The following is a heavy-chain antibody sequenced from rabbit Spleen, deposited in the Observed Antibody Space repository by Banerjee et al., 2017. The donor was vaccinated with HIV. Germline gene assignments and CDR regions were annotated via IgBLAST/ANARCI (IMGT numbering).Heavy chain of an antibody. D-gene: IGHD6-1*01. CDR3: ARENGTLGSAIDL. V-gene: IGHV1S45*01. J-gene: IGHJ4*01. CDR1: GFSFSDRDV. CDR2: INTATGKP. Sequence: QEQLEESGGGLVKPEGSLTLTCKASGFSFSDRDVMCWVRQAPGKGLEWIACINTATGKPVYASWAKGRFAISKTSSTTVTLQMTSLTAADTATYFCARENGTLGSAIDLWGPGTLVTVS.